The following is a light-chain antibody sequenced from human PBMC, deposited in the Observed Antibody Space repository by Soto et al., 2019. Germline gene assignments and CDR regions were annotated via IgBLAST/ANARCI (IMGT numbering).Light chain of an antibody. CDR1: QSVGSNY. CDR2: GAS. CDR3: HQYNGWPRT. V-gene: IGKV3-20*01. J-gene: IGKJ5*01. Sequence: EIVLTQFPGTLSLSPGERATLSCRASQSVGSNYLAWYQQRPGQPPNLLIFGASHRAPDIPDRFSGSGSGTDFTLTISRLEPEDFAVYFCHQYNGWPRTFGQGTRLEI.